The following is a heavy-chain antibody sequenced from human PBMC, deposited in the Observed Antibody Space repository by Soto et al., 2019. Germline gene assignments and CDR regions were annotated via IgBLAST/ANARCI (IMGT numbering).Heavy chain of an antibody. CDR3: ARVPLKEDSSGWRDFDY. J-gene: IGHJ4*02. CDR1: GYTFTSYG. CDR2: ISAYNGNT. D-gene: IGHD6-19*01. Sequence: ASVKVSCKASGYTFTSYGISWVRQAPGQGLEWMGWISAYNGNTNYAQKLQGRVTMTTDTSTSTAYMELRSLRSDDTAVYYCARVPLKEDSSGWRDFDYWGQESLVTVSS. V-gene: IGHV1-18*01.